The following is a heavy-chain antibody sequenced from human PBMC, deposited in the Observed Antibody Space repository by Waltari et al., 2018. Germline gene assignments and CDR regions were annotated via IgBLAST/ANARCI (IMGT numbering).Heavy chain of an antibody. CDR2: ISNDGTEK. D-gene: IGHD2-15*01. J-gene: IGHJ3*01. CDR3: AGDDPRWYPDAFDF. V-gene: IGHV3-30*01. CDR1: DLVFKIFT. Sequence: QVQLVESGGGVVQPGKSLRLSCAASDLVFKIFTVHWVRQAPGKGVAWVALISNDGTEKKYADSVRGRFTISRDSSAKTVYLRMDSLRPDDTALYFCAGDDPRWYPDAFDFWGQGTVVTVSS.